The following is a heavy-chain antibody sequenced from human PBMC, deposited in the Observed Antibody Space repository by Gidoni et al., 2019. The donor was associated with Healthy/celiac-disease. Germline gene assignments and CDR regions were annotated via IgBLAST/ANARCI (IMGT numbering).Heavy chain of an antibody. CDR3: ARHPSYGSGRDACQFDY. CDR2: IYYGGST. V-gene: IGHV4-39*01. J-gene: IGHJ4*02. D-gene: IGHD3-10*01. Sequence: QLQLQESGPGLVKPSETLALPCTVSGGSISISSYYWGWLRQPPGKGLGWIGSIYYGGSTYYHPSFKSRVTISVDTSKNQFSLKLSSVNAADTAVYYCARHPSYGSGRDACQFDYWGQGTLVTVSS. CDR1: GGSISISSYY.